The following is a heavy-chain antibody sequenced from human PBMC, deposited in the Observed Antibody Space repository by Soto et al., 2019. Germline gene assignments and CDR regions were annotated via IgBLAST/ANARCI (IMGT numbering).Heavy chain of an antibody. CDR2: IYYSGST. CDR1: GGSISSGGYY. J-gene: IGHJ4*02. V-gene: IGHV4-31*03. Sequence: QVQLQESGPGLVKPSQTLSLTCTVSGGSISSGGYYWSWIRQHPGKGLEWIGYIYYSGSTYYNPSLQSRVTISVDTSKNQFALKLSSVTAADTAVYYCARDSSSGEVRGVRAFDYWGQGTLVTVSS. CDR3: ARDSSSGEVRGVRAFDY. D-gene: IGHD3-10*01.